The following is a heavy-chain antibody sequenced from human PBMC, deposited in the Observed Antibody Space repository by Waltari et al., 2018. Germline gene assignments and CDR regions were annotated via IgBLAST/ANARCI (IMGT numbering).Heavy chain of an antibody. D-gene: IGHD5-18*01. CDR1: GFTFSNYW. V-gene: IGHV3-7*03. CDR3: GRDRGYGQSDS. J-gene: IGHJ4*02. Sequence: EVQLVESGGGLVQPGGSLRLSCAASGFTFSNYWESWVRQAPGKGLEWVANIKQDGSEKDYVDSVKGRFTISRDNAKNSLYLQMNSLRAEDTAVYYCGRDRGYGQSDSWGQGTLVTVSS. CDR2: IKQDGSEK.